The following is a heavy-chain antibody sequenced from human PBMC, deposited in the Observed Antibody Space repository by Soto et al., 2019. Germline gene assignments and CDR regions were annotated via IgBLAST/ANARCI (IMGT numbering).Heavy chain of an antibody. CDR3: ARAGPLYYYDSSGYYPDY. J-gene: IGHJ4*02. V-gene: IGHV1-3*01. CDR2: INAGNGNT. D-gene: IGHD3-22*01. CDR1: GYTFTSYA. Sequence: ASVKVSCKASGYTFTSYAMHWVRQAPGQRLEWMGWINAGNGNTKYSQKFQGRVTITRDTSASTAYMELSSLRSEDTAVYHCARAGPLYYYDSSGYYPDYWGQGTLVTVSS.